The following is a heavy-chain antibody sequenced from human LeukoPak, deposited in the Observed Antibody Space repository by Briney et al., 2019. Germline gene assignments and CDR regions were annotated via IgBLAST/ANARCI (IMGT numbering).Heavy chain of an antibody. CDR2: ITGNGGRA. Sequence: GGSLRLSCAASGFTFTNFAMNWVRQAPGKGLEGVSSITGNGGRAYYADSVRGRFTIPRDNSMNTLHLQMNSLRAEDTAVYYCATCPHYEGSGFYFDLWGERALVTVSS. V-gene: IGHV3-23*01. CDR3: ATCPHYEGSGFYFDL. D-gene: IGHD3-22*01. J-gene: IGHJ4*02. CDR1: GFTFTNFA.